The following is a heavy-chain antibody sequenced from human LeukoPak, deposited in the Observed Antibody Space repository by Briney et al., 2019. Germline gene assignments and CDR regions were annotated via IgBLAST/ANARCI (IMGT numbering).Heavy chain of an antibody. D-gene: IGHD6-19*01. CDR1: GFTFGTSA. J-gene: IGHJ4*02. Sequence: SGGSLRLSCAASGFTFGTSAMSWVRQAPGKGLEWVSSISGSRGSTYYADSVKGRFTISSDNSKNTLYLQMNSLRAEDTAVYYCARGDSSGGHRVLYYFDYWGQGTLVTVSS. CDR2: ISGSRGST. CDR3: ARGDSSGGHRVLYYFDY. V-gene: IGHV3-23*01.